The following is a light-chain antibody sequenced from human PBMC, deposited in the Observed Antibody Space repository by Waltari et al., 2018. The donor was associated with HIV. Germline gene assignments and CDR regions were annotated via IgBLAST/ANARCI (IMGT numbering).Light chain of an antibody. J-gene: IGKJ3*01. Sequence: IQMTQSPSSLSASVGDRVSITCRASQAVANKVIWFQQKPGKAPKLLIYDASRLPSGVPSRFSGSGSGTDFTLSINDVQPDDFASYFCQQLSSFPLTFGPGTRVDVK. V-gene: IGKV1-39*01. CDR2: DAS. CDR1: QAVANK. CDR3: QQLSSFPLT.